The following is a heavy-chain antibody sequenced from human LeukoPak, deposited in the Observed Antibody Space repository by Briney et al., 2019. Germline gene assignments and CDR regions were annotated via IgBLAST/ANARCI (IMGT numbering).Heavy chain of an antibody. V-gene: IGHV1-69*13. CDR2: IIPIFGTA. D-gene: IGHD3-9*01. CDR1: GGTFSSYA. J-gene: IGHJ4*02. Sequence: ASVKVSCKASGGTFSSYAISWVRQAPGQGLEWMGGIIPIFGTANYAQKFQGRVTITADESTSTAYMELSSLRSEDTAVYYCARRDILTGYLPYWGQGTLVTVSS. CDR3: ARRDILTGYLPY.